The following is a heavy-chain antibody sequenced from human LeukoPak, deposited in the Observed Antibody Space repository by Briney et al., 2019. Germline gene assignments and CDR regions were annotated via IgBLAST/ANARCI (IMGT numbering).Heavy chain of an antibody. V-gene: IGHV3-20*04. D-gene: IGHD4-23*01. CDR2: INWNGGST. J-gene: IGHJ3*02. CDR3: ARDRRYGGNSLGNAFDI. CDR1: GFTFSSYA. Sequence: GGSLRLSCAASGFTFSSYAMSWVRQAPGKGLEWVSGINWNGGSTGYADSVKGRFTISRDNAKNSLYLQMNSLRAEDTALYYCARDRRYGGNSLGNAFDIWGQGTMVTVSS.